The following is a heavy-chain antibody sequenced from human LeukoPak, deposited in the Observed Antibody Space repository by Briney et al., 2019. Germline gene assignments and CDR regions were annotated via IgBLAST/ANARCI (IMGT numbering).Heavy chain of an antibody. CDR1: GDSINSGGYY. Sequence: SETLSLTCSVSGDSINSGGYYWSWIRQHPGKGLEWIGYIYYSGSTNYNPSLKSRVTISVDTSKNQFSLKLSSVTAADTAVYYCARVWDYGDYVGWFDPWGQGTLVTASS. J-gene: IGHJ5*02. V-gene: IGHV4-61*08. CDR2: IYYSGST. CDR3: ARVWDYGDYVGWFDP. D-gene: IGHD4-17*01.